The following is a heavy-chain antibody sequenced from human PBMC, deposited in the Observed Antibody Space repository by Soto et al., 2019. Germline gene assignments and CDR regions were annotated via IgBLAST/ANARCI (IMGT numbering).Heavy chain of an antibody. CDR2: SYYSGST. J-gene: IGHJ4*02. Sequence: SETLSLTCTVSGGSISSYYWSWIRQPPGKGLEWIGYSYYSGSTNYNPSLKSRVTISVDTSKNQFSLKLSSVTAADTAVYYCARHARPYYYDSSGYYAWGYFDYWGQGTLVTVSS. D-gene: IGHD3-22*01. CDR3: ARHARPYYYDSSGYYAWGYFDY. V-gene: IGHV4-59*08. CDR1: GGSISSYY.